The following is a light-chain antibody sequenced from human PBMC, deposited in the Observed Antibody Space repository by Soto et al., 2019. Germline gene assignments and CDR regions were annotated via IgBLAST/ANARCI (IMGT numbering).Light chain of an antibody. CDR2: RAA. V-gene: IGKV1-5*03. CDR3: QHYKSYSEA. Sequence: DVQVTQSASAVCGSIGDRVTITCRPSQPLXSWLAWDEQKPGKAPKILXARAATLKRGGPSRLSGSGSVTEFPLTISSLQPEDFANYYFQHYKSYSEAFGQGTKVDIK. J-gene: IGKJ1*01. CDR1: QPLXSW.